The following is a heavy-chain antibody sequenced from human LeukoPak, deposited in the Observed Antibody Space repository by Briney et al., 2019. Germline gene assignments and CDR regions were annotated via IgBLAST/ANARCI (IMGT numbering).Heavy chain of an antibody. CDR2: ISGSGGST. J-gene: IGHJ6*02. Sequence: GGSLRLSCAASGFTFSSYAMSWVRQAPGKGLEWVSAISGSGGSTYYADSVKGRFTISRDNSKNTLYLQMNSLRAEDTAAYYCAPSTEPNPAYSNYGRDVGGQGPTVTVPS. V-gene: IGHV3-23*01. CDR3: APSTEPNPAYSNYGRDV. CDR1: GFTFSSYA.